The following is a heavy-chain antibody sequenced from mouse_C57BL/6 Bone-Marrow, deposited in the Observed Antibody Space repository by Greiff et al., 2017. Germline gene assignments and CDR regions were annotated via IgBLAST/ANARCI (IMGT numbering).Heavy chain of an antibody. D-gene: IGHD6-5*01. CDR2: IWSGGST. J-gene: IGHJ4*01. CDR1: GFSLTSYG. CDR3: ASSLYYDAMDY. V-gene: IGHV2-2*01. Sequence: QVQLQQSGPGLVQPSQSLSITCTVSGFSLTSYGVHWVRQSPGTGLEWLGVIWSGGSTDYNAAFISRLSISKDNSKSQVFFKMNSLQADDTARYYCASSLYYDAMDYWGQGTSVTVSS.